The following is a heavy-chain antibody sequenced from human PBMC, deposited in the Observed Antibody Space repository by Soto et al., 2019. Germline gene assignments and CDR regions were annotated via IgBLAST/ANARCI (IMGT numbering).Heavy chain of an antibody. CDR2: INGYNGNT. D-gene: IGHD6-13*01. CDR1: GYMFPSYG. J-gene: IGHJ3*02. Sequence: ASVKVSCKASGYMFPSYGITWVRQAPGQGLEWMGWINGYNGNTNYPQKFQGRVTLTTDTSTTTAYLELRSLTPDDTAVYYCARDGAAAGSWGAFDIWGQGTMVTVSS. CDR3: ARDGAAAGSWGAFDI. V-gene: IGHV1-18*01.